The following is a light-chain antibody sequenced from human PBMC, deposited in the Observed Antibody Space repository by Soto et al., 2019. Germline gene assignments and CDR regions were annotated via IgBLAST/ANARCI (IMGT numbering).Light chain of an antibody. CDR2: NAS. CDR1: QSVSGSY. V-gene: IGKV3-11*01. CDR3: QQRGDWPPIT. J-gene: IGKJ5*01. Sequence: EIILTQSPGTLSLSPGERASLSCRASQSVSGSYLAWYRQKPGQAPRLLIYNASNRTTGIPARFSGSGSGTDFTLSISSLEPEDFAVYYCQQRGDWPPITFGQGTRLEIK.